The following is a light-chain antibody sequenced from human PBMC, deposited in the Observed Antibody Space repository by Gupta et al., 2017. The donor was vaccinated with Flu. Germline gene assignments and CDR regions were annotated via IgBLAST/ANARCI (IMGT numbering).Light chain of an antibody. V-gene: IGLV2-14*04. CDR2: DVS. Sequence: ITISCTGTSRDVGGYNYVSWYQQHPGKAPKLMIYDVSNRPSGVSNRFSASKSGNTASLTISGLQAEDEADYYCSSYTSSSTPVVFGGGTKLTVL. J-gene: IGLJ2*01. CDR3: SSYTSSSTPVV. CDR1: SRDVGGYNY.